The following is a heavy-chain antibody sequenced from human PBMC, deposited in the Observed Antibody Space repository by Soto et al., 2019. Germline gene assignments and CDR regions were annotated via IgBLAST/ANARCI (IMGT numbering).Heavy chain of an antibody. D-gene: IGHD3-9*01. Sequence: EVQLLESGGGSVQPGGALRLSCVASGFTFSSYAMSWVRQAPGKGLEWVSGIGGLGGGTDDADSVKGRLTISRDNSKSPLYLQMNSLRAEDTAVYYCAKVSILTESYRYYGMDVWGQGTTVTVSS. J-gene: IGHJ6*02. CDR2: IGGLGGGT. V-gene: IGHV3-23*01. CDR1: GFTFSSYA. CDR3: AKVSILTESYRYYGMDV.